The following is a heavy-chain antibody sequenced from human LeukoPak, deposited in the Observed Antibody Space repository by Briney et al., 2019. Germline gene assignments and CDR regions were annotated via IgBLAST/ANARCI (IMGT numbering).Heavy chain of an antibody. CDR2: INHSGST. V-gene: IGHV4-34*01. CDR3: ARGGITYCSGGSCSYRYYYYGMDV. Sequence: SETLSLTCAVYGGSFSGYYWSWIRQPPGKGLEWIGEINHSGSTNYNPSLKSRVTISVDTSKNQFSLKLSSVTAADTAVYCCARGGITYCSGGSCSYRYYYYGMDVWGKGTTVTVSS. J-gene: IGHJ6*04. CDR1: GGSFSGYY. D-gene: IGHD2-15*01.